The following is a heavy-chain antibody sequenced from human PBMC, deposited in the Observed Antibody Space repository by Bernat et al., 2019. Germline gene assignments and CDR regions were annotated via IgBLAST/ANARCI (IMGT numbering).Heavy chain of an antibody. CDR3: ERAGGRAYSYGDGVY. J-gene: IGHJ4*02. Sequence: EVQLVQSGGGLAQPGGSLRLSCAASGFTFSSYSMNWVRQAPGKGLEWVSYISASGSTIYYADSVEGRFTISRDSAKNSLYLQMNSLRDEDTAVYYCERAGGRAYSYGDGVYWGQGSLVTVSS. V-gene: IGHV3-48*02. D-gene: IGHD5-18*01. CDR2: ISASGSTI. CDR1: GFTFSSYS.